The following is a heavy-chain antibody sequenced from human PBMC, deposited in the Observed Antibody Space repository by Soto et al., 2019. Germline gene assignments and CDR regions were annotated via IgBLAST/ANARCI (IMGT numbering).Heavy chain of an antibody. CDR2: ISSSSSYI. D-gene: IGHD6-19*01. CDR3: AREGSGWPGPYSYYYGMEV. J-gene: IGHJ6*02. V-gene: IGHV3-21*01. Sequence: EVQLVESGGGLVKPGGSLRLSCAASGFTFSSYSMNWVRQAPGKGLEWVSSISSSSSYIYYADSVKGRFTISRDNAKNSLYLKMNSLRAEDTAVYYCAREGSGWPGPYSYYYGMEVWCQGTTVTVSS. CDR1: GFTFSSYS.